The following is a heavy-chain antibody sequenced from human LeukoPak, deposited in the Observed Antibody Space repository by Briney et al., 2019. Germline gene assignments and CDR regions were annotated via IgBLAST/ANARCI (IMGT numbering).Heavy chain of an antibody. D-gene: IGHD1-14*01. Sequence: QTGGSLRLSCAASGFTFSDYAMSWVRQAPGTGLEWVSTISGSGGTTYYADSVKGRFTISRDNSKNTLYPQMNSLRPGDTAVYYCAKLHNLNCDYWGLGTLATVSS. V-gene: IGHV3-23*01. CDR2: ISGSGGTT. J-gene: IGHJ4*02. CDR1: GFTFSDYA. CDR3: AKLHNLNCDY.